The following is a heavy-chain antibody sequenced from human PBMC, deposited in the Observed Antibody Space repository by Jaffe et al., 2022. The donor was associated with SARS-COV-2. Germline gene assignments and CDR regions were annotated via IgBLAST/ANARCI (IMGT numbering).Heavy chain of an antibody. Sequence: QLVESGGGLVKPGGSLRLSCAASGFTFSDYYISWIRQSPGRGLEWISYISGASTTYFYADSVKGRFTISRDNAENSLYLQMSSLRAEDTAVYYCARGAPRYMDVWGRGTTVTVSS. CDR1: GFTFSDYY. CDR2: ISGASTTY. J-gene: IGHJ6*03. V-gene: IGHV3-11*01. CDR3: ARGAPRYMDV.